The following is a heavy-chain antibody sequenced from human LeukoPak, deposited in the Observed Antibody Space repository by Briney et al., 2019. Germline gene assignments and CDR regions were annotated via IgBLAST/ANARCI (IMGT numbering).Heavy chain of an antibody. V-gene: IGHV3-30*18. Sequence: GGSLRLSCAASGFTFSSYGMHWVRQAPGKGLEWVAVISYDGSNKYYADSVKGRFTISRDNSKNTLYLQMNSLRAEDTAVYYCAKDRKADYWGQGTLVTVSS. CDR3: AKDRKADY. CDR1: GFTFSSYG. CDR2: ISYDGSNK. J-gene: IGHJ4*02.